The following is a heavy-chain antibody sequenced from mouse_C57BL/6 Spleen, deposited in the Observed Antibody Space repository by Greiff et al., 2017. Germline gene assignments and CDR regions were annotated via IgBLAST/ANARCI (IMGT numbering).Heavy chain of an antibody. J-gene: IGHJ4*01. CDR3: ARGIYSGNFYAMDY. V-gene: IGHV1-26*01. Sequence: EVQLQQSGPELVKPGASVKISCKASGYTFTDYYMNWVKQSHGKSLEWIGDINPNNGGTSYNQKFKGKATLTVDKSSSTAYMELRSLTSEDSAVYYCARGIYSGNFYAMDYWGQGTSVTVSS. CDR2: INPNNGGT. CDR1: GYTFTDYY. D-gene: IGHD2-1*01.